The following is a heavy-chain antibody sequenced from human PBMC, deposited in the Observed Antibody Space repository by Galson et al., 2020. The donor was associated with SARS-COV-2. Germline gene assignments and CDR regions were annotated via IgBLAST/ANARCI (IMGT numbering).Heavy chain of an antibody. J-gene: IGHJ4*02. CDR2: IYYSGSA. D-gene: IGHD3-9*01. V-gene: IGHV4-30-4*01. CDR1: GGSISSGDYH. Sequence: SQTLSLTCTVSGGSISSGDYHWSWIRQPPGKGLEWIGYIYYSGSAYYNPSLESRVAISVDTSKKQFSLYLSSVTAADTAVYYCARVLTAFTNPHFDYWGQGTLVTVSS. CDR3: ARVLTAFTNPHFDY.